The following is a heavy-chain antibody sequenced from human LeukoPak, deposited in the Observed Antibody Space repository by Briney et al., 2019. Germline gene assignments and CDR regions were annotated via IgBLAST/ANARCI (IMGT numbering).Heavy chain of an antibody. Sequence: SETLSLTCAVSGGSFSGFFWSWIRQPPGKGLEWIGYIYYSGSTNYNPSLKSRVTISVDTSKNQFSLKLSSVTAADTAVYYCARGGGVKYYYYYMDVWGKGTTVTISS. V-gene: IGHV4-59*01. J-gene: IGHJ6*03. CDR3: ARGGGVKYYYYYMDV. CDR1: GGSFSGFF. D-gene: IGHD2-8*02. CDR2: IYYSGST.